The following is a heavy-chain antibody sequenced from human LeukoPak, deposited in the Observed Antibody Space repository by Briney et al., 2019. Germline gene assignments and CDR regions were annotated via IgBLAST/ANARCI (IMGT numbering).Heavy chain of an antibody. CDR2: TSFDGTTK. D-gene: IGHD2-2*01. V-gene: IGHV3-30*04. CDR3: ARGSSTNCYGGNCFYYYMAV. CDR1: GFTFSTYA. Sequence: PGGSLRLSCAASGFTFSTYAMHWVRQAPGKGLEWVAVTSFDGTTKYYADSVKGRFTVSRDNSKNTLILQMNSLRAEDTAVCYCARGSSTNCYGGNCFYYYMAVWGKGTTVTVSS. J-gene: IGHJ6*03.